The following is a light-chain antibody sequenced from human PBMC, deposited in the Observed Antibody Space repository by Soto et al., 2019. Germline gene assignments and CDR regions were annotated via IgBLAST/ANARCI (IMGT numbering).Light chain of an antibody. V-gene: IGLV3-25*03. CDR1: ALPKQY. Sequence: SYELTQPPSVSVSPGQTARITCSGDALPKQYAYWYQQKSGQAPVLVIYKDSERPSGIPERFSGSSSGTTVTLTISGVQAEDEADYYCQSADSSVVFGGGTKVTVL. CDR2: KDS. CDR3: QSADSSVV. J-gene: IGLJ2*01.